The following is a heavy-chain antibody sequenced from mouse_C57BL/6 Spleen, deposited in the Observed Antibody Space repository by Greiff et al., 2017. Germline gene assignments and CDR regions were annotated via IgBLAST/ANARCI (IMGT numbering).Heavy chain of an antibody. Sequence: QVQLQQSGAELVMPGASVKLSCKASGYTFTSYWMHWVKQRPGQGLEWIGEIDPSDSYTNYNQKFKGKSTLTVDKSSSTAYMQLSSLTSEDSAVYYCARRGYYYGSHYAMDYWGQGTSVTVSS. D-gene: IGHD1-1*01. CDR3: ARRGYYYGSHYAMDY. J-gene: IGHJ4*01. V-gene: IGHV1-69*01. CDR2: IDPSDSYT. CDR1: GYTFTSYW.